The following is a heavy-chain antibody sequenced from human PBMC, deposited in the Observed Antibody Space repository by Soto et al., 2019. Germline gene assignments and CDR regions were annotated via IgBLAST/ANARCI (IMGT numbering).Heavy chain of an antibody. D-gene: IGHD2-2*01. CDR1: GFTFSSYA. V-gene: IGHV3-23*01. Sequence: GGSLRLSCAASGFTFSSYAMSWVRQAPGKGLEWVSAISGNGGSTYYADSVKGRFTISRDNSKNTLYLQMNSLKAENTAVYYCARGDTSDPFQYWGQGTLVTVSS. CDR2: ISGNGGST. CDR3: ARGDTSDPFQY. J-gene: IGHJ1*01.